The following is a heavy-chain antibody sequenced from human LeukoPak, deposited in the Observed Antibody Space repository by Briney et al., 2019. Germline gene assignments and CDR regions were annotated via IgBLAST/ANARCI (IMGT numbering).Heavy chain of an antibody. D-gene: IGHD6-19*01. V-gene: IGHV4-59*01. Sequence: SETLSLTCSVSGGSIISYYWSWIRQLPGKGLEWIRYIYYSGCTNYNPSLKSRVTISVDTSKNQFSLKLSSVTAADTAVFFRARITAGTCASDICGQGTMVTVSS. CDR1: GGSIISYY. CDR2: IYYSGCT. CDR3: ARITAGTCASDI. J-gene: IGHJ3*02.